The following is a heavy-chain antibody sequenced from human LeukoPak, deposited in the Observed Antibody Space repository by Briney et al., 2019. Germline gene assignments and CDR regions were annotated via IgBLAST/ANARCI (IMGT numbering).Heavy chain of an antibody. J-gene: IGHJ4*02. D-gene: IGHD3-3*01. CDR1: RDSISDYY. CDR3: AREGQVDDFWSGNFDY. Sequence: SETLSLTCTVSRDSISDYYWSWIRQPPGERLEWIGYIYYSGSTNYNPSLKSRVTMSVDTSKNQFSLKLSSVTAADTAVYYCAREGQVDDFWSGNFDYWGQGTLVTVSS. V-gene: IGHV4-59*12. CDR2: IYYSGST.